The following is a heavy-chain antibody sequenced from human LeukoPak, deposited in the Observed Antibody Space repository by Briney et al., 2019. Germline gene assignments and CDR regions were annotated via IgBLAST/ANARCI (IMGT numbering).Heavy chain of an antibody. CDR3: AGGAAVAADVFDY. J-gene: IGHJ4*02. D-gene: IGHD2-15*01. V-gene: IGHV3-7*01. Sequence: PGGSLRLSYAASGFTFSSSWMAWVRQAQGQGLERVASIKPDGSEKYYVDSVKGRFIISRDNAKNSLHLQMNSLRAEDTAVYYCAGGAAVAADVFDYWGQGILATVSS. CDR1: GFTFSSSW. CDR2: IKPDGSEK.